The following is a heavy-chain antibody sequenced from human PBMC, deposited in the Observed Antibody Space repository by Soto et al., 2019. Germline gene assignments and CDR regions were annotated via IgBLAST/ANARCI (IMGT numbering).Heavy chain of an antibody. J-gene: IGHJ4*02. Sequence: SETLSLTCAVYGGSFRGYYWSWIRQPPGKGLEWIGEINHSGGTNYNPSLKSRVTISVDTSKNQFSLKLSSVTAADTAVYYCARVEYYDTSGQLDYWGQGTLVTVSS. CDR2: INHSGGT. CDR1: GGSFRGYY. V-gene: IGHV4-34*01. CDR3: ARVEYYDTSGQLDY. D-gene: IGHD3-22*01.